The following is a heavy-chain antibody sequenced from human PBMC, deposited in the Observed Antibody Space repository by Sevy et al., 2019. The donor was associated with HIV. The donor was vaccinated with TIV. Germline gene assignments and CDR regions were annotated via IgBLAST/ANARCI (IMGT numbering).Heavy chain of an antibody. J-gene: IGHJ2*01. D-gene: IGHD2-15*01. CDR2: TYYKSKWYS. V-gene: IGHV6-1*01. CDR1: GDSVSSNNAA. CDR3: ARSGVALDFWYFDL. Sequence: SQTLSLTCAISGDSVSSNNAAWNWIRQSPSRGLELLGRTYYKSKWYSHYAVSVKSRMTINPDTSKNQFSLQLNSVTPEDTAVYYCARSGVALDFWYFDLWGRGTLVTVSS.